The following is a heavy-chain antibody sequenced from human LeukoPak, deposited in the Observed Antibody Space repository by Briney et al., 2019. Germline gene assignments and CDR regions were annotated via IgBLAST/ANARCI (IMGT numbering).Heavy chain of an antibody. D-gene: IGHD1-26*01. CDR3: ARDLGGSYSSETWFDP. CDR1: GGSISSSSYN. CDR2: ISYSGST. J-gene: IGHJ5*02. V-gene: IGHV4-39*07. Sequence: PSETLSLICTVSGGSISSSSYNWGWIRQPPGKGLEWIGSISYSGSTYYNPSLKSRVTISRDTSKNQFSLKLSSVTAADTAVYYCARDLGGSYSSETWFDPWGQGTLVTVSS.